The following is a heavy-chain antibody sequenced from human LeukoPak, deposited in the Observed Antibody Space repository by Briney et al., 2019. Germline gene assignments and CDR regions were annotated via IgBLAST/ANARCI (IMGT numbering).Heavy chain of an antibody. Sequence: GGSLRLPCAASGFTFSDYYMSWIRQAPGKGLEWVSYISSSGSTIYYADSVKGRFTISRDNAKNSLYLQMNSLRAEDTAVYYCAREFSSPGYYYYGMDVWGQGTTVTVSS. D-gene: IGHD6-6*01. J-gene: IGHJ6*02. CDR1: GFTFSDYY. CDR3: AREFSSPGYYYYGMDV. V-gene: IGHV3-11*01. CDR2: ISSSGSTI.